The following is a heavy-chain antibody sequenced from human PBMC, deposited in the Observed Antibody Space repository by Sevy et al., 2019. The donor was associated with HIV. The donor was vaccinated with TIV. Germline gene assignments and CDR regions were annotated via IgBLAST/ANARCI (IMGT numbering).Heavy chain of an antibody. V-gene: IGHV3-33*01. CDR3: ARDSFWLDSSGWYRPKYYFDY. CDR2: IWYDGSNK. D-gene: IGHD6-19*01. CDR1: GFTFSSYG. J-gene: IGHJ4*02. Sequence: GGSLRLSCAAFGFTFSSYGMHWVRQAPGKGLEWVAVIWYDGSNKYYADSVKGRFTISRDNSKNTLYLQMNSLGAEDTAVYYCARDSFWLDSSGWYRPKYYFDYWGQGTLVTVSS.